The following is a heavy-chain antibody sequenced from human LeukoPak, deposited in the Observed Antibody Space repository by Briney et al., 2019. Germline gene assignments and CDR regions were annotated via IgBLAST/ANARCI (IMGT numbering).Heavy chain of an antibody. CDR3: AKDGSGSYYGYYFGY. D-gene: IGHD1-26*01. CDR2: ISGSGVST. CDR1: GFTFRSHS. V-gene: IGHV3-23*01. J-gene: IGHJ4*02. Sequence: GGSLRLSCAASGFTFRSHSMNWVRQAPGKGLKWVSAISGSGVSTYYADSVKGRFTISRDNSKNTLYLQMNSLRAEDTAVYYCAKDGSGSYYGYYFGYWGQGTLVTVSS.